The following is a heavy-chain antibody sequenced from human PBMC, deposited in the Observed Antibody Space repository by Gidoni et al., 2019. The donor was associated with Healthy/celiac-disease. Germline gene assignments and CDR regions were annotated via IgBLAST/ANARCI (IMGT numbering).Heavy chain of an antibody. D-gene: IGHD3-22*01. CDR2: ISWNSGSI. CDR1: GFTFDDYA. V-gene: IGHV3-9*01. Sequence: EVQLVESGGGLVQPGRSLRLSCAASGFTFDDYAMHWVRQAPGKGLEWVSGISWNSGSIGYADSVKGRFTISRDNAKNSLYLQMNSLRAEDTALYYCAKALDYYDSSGYYDYWGQGTLVTVSS. J-gene: IGHJ4*02. CDR3: AKALDYYDSSGYYDY.